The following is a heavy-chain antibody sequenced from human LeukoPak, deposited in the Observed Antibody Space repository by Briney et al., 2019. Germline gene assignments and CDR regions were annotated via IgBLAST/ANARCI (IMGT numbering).Heavy chain of an antibody. Sequence: PGASRRLSCAASGFTFINHAISWVRQAPWKGLESVSGISGSGGSTYYSDSVKGRFTISRDNSKNTMYLQMNSLTAEATAVYYCATDGGSRVRYLDSWGQGNLVTVSS. CDR2: ISGSGGST. V-gene: IGHV3-23*01. CDR1: GFTFINHA. CDR3: ATDGGSRVRYLDS. D-gene: IGHD3-16*01. J-gene: IGHJ4*02.